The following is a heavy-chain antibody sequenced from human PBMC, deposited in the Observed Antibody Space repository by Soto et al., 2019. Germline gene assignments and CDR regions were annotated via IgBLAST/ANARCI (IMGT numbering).Heavy chain of an antibody. CDR2: ISDSGGTT. D-gene: IGHD5-12*01. CDR3: APWGGSGYDL. CDR1: GFTFGSYA. Sequence: EVQVLESGGGLVQPGGSLRLSCAASGFTFGSYAMSWVRQATGKGLEWVSHISDSGGTTYYADSVKGRFTISRDNSKNTLYLHMNSLRAEDTAVYYCAPWGGSGYDLWGLGTLVTVSS. V-gene: IGHV3-23*01. J-gene: IGHJ4*02.